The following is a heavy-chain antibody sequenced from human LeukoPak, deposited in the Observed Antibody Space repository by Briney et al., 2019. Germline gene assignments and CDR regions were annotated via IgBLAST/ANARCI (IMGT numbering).Heavy chain of an antibody. V-gene: IGHV3-30*04. Sequence: PGGSLRLSCAASGFTFSSYAMHWVRQAPGKGLEWVAVISYDGSNKYYADSVKGRFTISRDNSKNTLYLQMNSLRAEDTAVYYCARGPNSIVVVTPLGYWGQGTLVTVSS. D-gene: IGHD2-21*02. CDR3: ARGPNSIVVVTPLGY. CDR1: GFTFSSYA. J-gene: IGHJ4*02. CDR2: ISYDGSNK.